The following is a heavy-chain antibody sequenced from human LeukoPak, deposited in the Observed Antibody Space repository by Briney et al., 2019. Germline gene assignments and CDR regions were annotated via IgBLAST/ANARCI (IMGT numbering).Heavy chain of an antibody. D-gene: IGHD3-22*01. Sequence: ESLKISCKGSGYSFTSYWIGWVRQMPGKGLEWMGIIYPGDSDTKYNPSFQGQVTISADKSISTAYLQWSSLKASDTAMYYCARQSLTYYYDSSGYFHAFDIWGQGTMVTVSS. V-gene: IGHV5-51*01. CDR2: IYPGDSDT. CDR1: GYSFTSYW. J-gene: IGHJ3*02. CDR3: ARQSLTYYYDSSGYFHAFDI.